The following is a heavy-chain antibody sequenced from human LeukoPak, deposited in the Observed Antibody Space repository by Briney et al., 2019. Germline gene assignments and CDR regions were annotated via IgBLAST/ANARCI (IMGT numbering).Heavy chain of an antibody. CDR3: ARDTSYYDSSGPSIDY. CDR2: IYTSGST. D-gene: IGHD3-22*01. V-gene: IGHV4-4*07. Sequence: KPSETLSLTCTVSGGSISSYYWSWIRQPAGKGLEWIGRIYTSGSTNYNPSLKSRVTMSVDTSKNQFSLKLSSVTAADTAVYYCARDTSYYDSSGPSIDYWAREPWSSSPQ. CDR1: GGSISSYY. J-gene: IGHJ4*02.